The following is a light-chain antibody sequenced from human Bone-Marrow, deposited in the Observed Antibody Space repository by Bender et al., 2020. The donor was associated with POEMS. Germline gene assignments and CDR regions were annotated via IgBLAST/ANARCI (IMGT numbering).Light chain of an antibody. V-gene: IGLV1-40*01. J-gene: IGLJ3*02. CDR1: SSSIGAGYD. Sequence: QSVLTQPPSVSGAPGQRVTISCTGSSSSIGAGYDVHWYQQLPGTAPKLLIYDTFTRPSGVPDRFSGSKSGTSASLAITGLQAEDEGDYYCQSYDSSLSGLLFGGGTKLTVL. CDR2: DTF. CDR3: QSYDSSLSGLL.